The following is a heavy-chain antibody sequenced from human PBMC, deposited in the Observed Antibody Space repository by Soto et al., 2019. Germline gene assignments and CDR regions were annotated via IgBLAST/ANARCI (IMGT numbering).Heavy chain of an antibody. CDR3: ARDLSDSSGYYSFRY. CDR1: GGSISSSNW. J-gene: IGHJ4*02. CDR2: IYHSGST. V-gene: IGHV4-4*02. D-gene: IGHD3-22*01. Sequence: PSETLSLTCAVSGGSISSSNWWSWVRQPPGKGLEWIGEIYHSGSTNYNPSLKSRVTISVDKSKNQFSLKLSSVTAADTAVYYCARDLSDSSGYYSFRYWGQETLVTFSS.